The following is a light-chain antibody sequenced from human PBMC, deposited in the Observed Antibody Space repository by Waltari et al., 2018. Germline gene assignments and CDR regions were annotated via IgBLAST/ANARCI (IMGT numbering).Light chain of an antibody. CDR1: SSNLGSNP. V-gene: IGLV1-44*01. CDR3: AAWDDSLNGPWV. J-gene: IGLJ3*02. Sequence: QSVLTQPPSASGTPGPRVTISCSGSSSNLGSNPVNWYQQLPGTAPKLLIYSNNQRPSGVPDRFSGSKSGTSASLAISGLQSEDEADYYCAAWDDSLNGPWVFGGGTKLTVL. CDR2: SNN.